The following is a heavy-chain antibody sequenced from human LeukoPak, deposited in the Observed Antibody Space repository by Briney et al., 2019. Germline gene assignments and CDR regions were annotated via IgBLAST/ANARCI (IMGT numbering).Heavy chain of an antibody. J-gene: IGHJ4*02. Sequence: PGRSLRLSCAASVFTFSSYGMHWVRQAPGKGLEWVAVIWYDGSNKYYADSVKGRFTISRDNSKNTLYLQMNSLRAEDTAVYYCGRGGRRYDFWSGYSDYWGQGTLVTVSS. CDR3: GRGGRRYDFWSGYSDY. D-gene: IGHD3-3*01. V-gene: IGHV3-33*01. CDR2: IWYDGSNK. CDR1: VFTFSSYG.